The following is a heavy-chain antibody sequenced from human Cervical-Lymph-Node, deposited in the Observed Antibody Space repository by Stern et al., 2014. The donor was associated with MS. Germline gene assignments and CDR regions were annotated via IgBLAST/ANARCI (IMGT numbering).Heavy chain of an antibody. D-gene: IGHD3-10*01. J-gene: IGHJ5*02. Sequence: QVQLVQSGAEVKKPGSSVKVSCKASGGTVSSHTISWVRQAPGQGLEWMGGIIPIFGKPNYAQKFQGRVTISADKSTSTAYLELYYCAREVSMVGFDPWGQGTLVTVSS. CDR1: GGTVSSHT. CDR3: P. CDR2: IIPIFGKP. V-gene: IGHV1-69*14.